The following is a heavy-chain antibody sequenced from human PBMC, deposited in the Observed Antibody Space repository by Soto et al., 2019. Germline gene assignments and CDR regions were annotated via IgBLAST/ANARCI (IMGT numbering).Heavy chain of an antibody. D-gene: IGHD1-1*01. V-gene: IGHV1-69*01. CDR3: AREGQLANGAFDI. Sequence: QVQLVQSGAEVKKPGSSVKVSCKASGGTFSSYAISWVRQAPGQGREWMGGSIPIFGTANYSQKFQGRVTITADESTSTAYMELSSLRSEDTAVYYCAREGQLANGAFDIWGQGTMVTVSS. CDR1: GGTFSSYA. J-gene: IGHJ3*02. CDR2: SIPIFGTA.